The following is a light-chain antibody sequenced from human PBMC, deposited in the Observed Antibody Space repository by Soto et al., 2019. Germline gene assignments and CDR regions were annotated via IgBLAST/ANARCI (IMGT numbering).Light chain of an antibody. Sequence: QSALTQPPSASGSPGQSVTISCTGTSSDVGDYNYVSWYQQHPGKAPKLMIYEVSQRPSGVPDRFSGSKSGYTASLTVSGLQAEDEADYYCSSYAGSNNLVFGGGTKLTVL. J-gene: IGLJ2*01. CDR2: EVS. V-gene: IGLV2-8*01. CDR1: SSDVGDYNY. CDR3: SSYAGSNNLV.